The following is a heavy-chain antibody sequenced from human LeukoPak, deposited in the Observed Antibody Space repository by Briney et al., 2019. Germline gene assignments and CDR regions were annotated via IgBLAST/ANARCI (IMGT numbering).Heavy chain of an antibody. V-gene: IGHV4-31*03. J-gene: IGHJ4*02. CDR2: IYYSGST. CDR3: ARIPAPRHYYDSSGYYLDY. D-gene: IGHD3-22*01. CDR1: GGPISSGGYY. Sequence: SETLSLTCTFSGGPISSGGYYWSWIRQPPGKGLEWIEYIYYSGSTYYNPSLKSRVTISVDTSKNQFSLKLSSVTAADTAVYYCARIPAPRHYYDSSGYYLDYWGQGTLVTVSS.